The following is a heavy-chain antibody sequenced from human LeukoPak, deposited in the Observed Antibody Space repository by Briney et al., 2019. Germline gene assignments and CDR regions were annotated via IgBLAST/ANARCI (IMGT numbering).Heavy chain of an antibody. D-gene: IGHD2-2*01. J-gene: IGHJ6*03. CDR3: ARGVEYCSSTSCPRNYYYYMDV. Sequence: GASVKVSCKASGGTLSSYAISWVRQAPGQGLEWMGGIIPIFGTANYAQKFQDRVAITADESTSTAYMELSSLRSEDTAVYYCARGVEYCSSTSCPRNYYYYMDVWGKGTTVTVSS. CDR2: IIPIFGTA. V-gene: IGHV1-69*13. CDR1: GGTLSSYA.